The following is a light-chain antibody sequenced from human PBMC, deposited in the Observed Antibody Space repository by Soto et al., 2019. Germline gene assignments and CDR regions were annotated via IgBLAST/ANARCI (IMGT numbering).Light chain of an antibody. J-gene: IGKJ5*01. CDR1: QRISGW. CDR2: DAS. Sequence: DIQITQSPSTLSASVGDTVTITCRASQRISGWLAWHHQKPGKAHKXLIYDASSLETGVPPRFSGSGSGTYGTLTISSLQPEDFATYYCQQYDDYPITFGQGTRLEIK. CDR3: QQYDDYPIT. V-gene: IGKV1-5*01.